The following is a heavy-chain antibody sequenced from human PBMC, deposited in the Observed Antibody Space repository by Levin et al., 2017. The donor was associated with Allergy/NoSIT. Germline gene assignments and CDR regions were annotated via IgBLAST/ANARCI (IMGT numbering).Heavy chain of an antibody. J-gene: IGHJ4*02. CDR2: IFHSGVA. Sequence: SETLSLTCTVSGGSISPYYWSWIRQPPGMGLEWIAYIFHSGVANYNPSLKSRLTVSMDMSKSQFSLHLSSVTAADTAVYYCARGERLGPDYWGQGTLVPVSS. CDR1: GGSISPYY. CDR3: ARGERLGPDY. V-gene: IGHV4-59*01. D-gene: IGHD3-16*01.